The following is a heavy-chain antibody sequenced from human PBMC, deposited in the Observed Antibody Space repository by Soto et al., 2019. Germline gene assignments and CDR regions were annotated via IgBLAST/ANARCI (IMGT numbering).Heavy chain of an antibody. J-gene: IGHJ6*02. Sequence: ASVKVSCKASGYTFTGYYMHWVRQAPGQGLEWMGWINPNSGGTNCAQKFQGRVTMTRDTSISTAYMELSRLRSDDTAVYYCAGSAISRGYYYYGMDVWGQGTTVTVYS. V-gene: IGHV1-2*02. D-gene: IGHD6-13*01. CDR1: GYTFTGYY. CDR3: AGSAISRGYYYYGMDV. CDR2: INPNSGGT.